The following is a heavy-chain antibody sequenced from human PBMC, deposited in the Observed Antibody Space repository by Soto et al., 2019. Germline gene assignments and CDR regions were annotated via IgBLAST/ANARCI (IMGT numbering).Heavy chain of an antibody. V-gene: IGHV1-69*18. Sequence: QVHLVQSGAEVKKPGSSVKVSCKTSGDTFSRYAITWVRQAPGQGLELMGTIIPIFGTTNYAQKFQGRVTITADESTSTVYMELSGLRSEDTAGYYCARDRGGGACFDYWGQGTLVTVSS. CDR1: GDTFSRYA. CDR3: ARDRGGGACFDY. CDR2: IIPIFGTT. J-gene: IGHJ4*02. D-gene: IGHD2-21*02.